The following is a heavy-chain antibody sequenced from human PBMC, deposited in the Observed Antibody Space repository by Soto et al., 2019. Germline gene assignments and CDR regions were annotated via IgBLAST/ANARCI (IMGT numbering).Heavy chain of an antibody. CDR1: GFTFSSYA. CDR2: ISDSGGST. Sequence: EVQLLESGGGLVQPGGSLRLSCAASGFTFSSYAMNWVRQAPGKGLEWVSGISDSGGSTYYADSVKGRFAISRDNSKNTLDLQMNSLTAEDTAVYYCAKPYDLWTRLGYWGQGTLVTVSS. D-gene: IGHD3-3*01. J-gene: IGHJ4*02. V-gene: IGHV3-23*01. CDR3: AKPYDLWTRLGY.